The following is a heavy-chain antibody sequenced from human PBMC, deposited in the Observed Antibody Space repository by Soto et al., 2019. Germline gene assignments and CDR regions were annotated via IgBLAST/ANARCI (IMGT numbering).Heavy chain of an antibody. V-gene: IGHV4-31*03. CDR3: ASVDYGGNSAEYFQH. D-gene: IGHD4-17*01. J-gene: IGHJ1*01. Sequence: QVQLQEWGTGLVKPSQTLSLTCTVSGGSISSGGSYWSWIRQHPGKGLEWIGYIYYSGRTYYNPSLKSRVTISVDTSKSQFSLKLSSVTAADTAVYYCASVDYGGNSAEYFQHWGQGTLVTVSS. CDR1: GGSISSGGSY. CDR2: IYYSGRT.